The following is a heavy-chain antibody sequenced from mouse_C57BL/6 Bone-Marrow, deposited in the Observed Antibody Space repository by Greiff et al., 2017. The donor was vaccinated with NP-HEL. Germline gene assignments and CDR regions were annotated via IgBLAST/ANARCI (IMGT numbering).Heavy chain of an antibody. CDR2: IDPSDSYT. CDR1: GYTFTSYW. CDR3: ASGWSGYFDV. Sequence: QVQLQQPGAELVRPGTSVKLSCKASGYTFTSYWMHWVKQRPGQGLEWIGVIDPSDSYTNYNQKFKGKATLTVDTSSSTAYMQLSSLTSEDSAVYYCASGWSGYFDVWGTGTTVTVSS. D-gene: IGHD2-3*01. V-gene: IGHV1-59*01. J-gene: IGHJ1*03.